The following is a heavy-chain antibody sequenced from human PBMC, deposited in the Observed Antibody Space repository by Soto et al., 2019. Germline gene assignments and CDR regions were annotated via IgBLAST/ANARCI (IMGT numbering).Heavy chain of an antibody. CDR3: ARDPDHYSSGSRPDAFDI. CDR2: ISAYNGNT. J-gene: IGHJ3*02. CDR1: GYNFTSYG. V-gene: IGHV1-18*01. Sequence: SVKVSCKDSGYNFTSYGISWVRQAPGRGLEWMGWISAYNGNTNYAQKLQVRVTMTTEKSTSTAYMELRSLRSDDTAVYYCARDPDHYSSGSRPDAFDIWGQGTMVTVSS. D-gene: IGHD6-19*01.